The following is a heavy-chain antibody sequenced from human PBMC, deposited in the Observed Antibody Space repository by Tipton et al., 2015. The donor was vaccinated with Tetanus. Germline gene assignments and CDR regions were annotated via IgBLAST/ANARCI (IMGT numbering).Heavy chain of an antibody. Sequence: TLSLTCTVSGGSISSYYWSWIRQPPGKGLEWIGYIYYSGSTNYNPSLKSRVTISIGSSKNQFSLKLTSVTAADTAVYYCARDERYGDYAYWGQGALVTVSS. CDR3: ARDERYGDYAY. CDR1: GGSISSYY. J-gene: IGHJ4*02. CDR2: IYYSGST. V-gene: IGHV4-59*01. D-gene: IGHD4-17*01.